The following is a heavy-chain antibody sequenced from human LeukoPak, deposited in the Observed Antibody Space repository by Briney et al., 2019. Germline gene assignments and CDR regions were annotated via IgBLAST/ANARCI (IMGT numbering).Heavy chain of an antibody. CDR1: GFTFSSYA. CDR3: ARRTVAGDY. V-gene: IGHV3-64*01. Sequence: PGGSLRLSCAASGFTFSSYAMHWVRQAPGKGLEYVSGISTNGENTYYANSVKGRFTISRGNSKDTLYLQMGSLRGDDMAVYYCARRTVAGDYWGQGALVTVSS. CDR2: ISTNGENT. J-gene: IGHJ4*02. D-gene: IGHD6-19*01.